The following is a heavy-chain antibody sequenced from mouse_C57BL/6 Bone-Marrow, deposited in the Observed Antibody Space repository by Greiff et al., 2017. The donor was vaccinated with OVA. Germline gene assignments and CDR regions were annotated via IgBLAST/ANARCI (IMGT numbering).Heavy chain of an antibody. Sequence: QVQLKESGPELVKPGASVKISCKASGYAFSSSWMNWVKQRPGKGLEWIGRIYPGDGDTNYNGKFKGKATLTADKSSSTAYMQLSSLTSEDSAVYFCAREDPMVTRGFAYWGQGTLVTVSA. CDR3: AREDPMVTRGFAY. D-gene: IGHD2-2*01. J-gene: IGHJ3*01. CDR2: IYPGDGDT. CDR1: GYAFSSSW. V-gene: IGHV1-82*01.